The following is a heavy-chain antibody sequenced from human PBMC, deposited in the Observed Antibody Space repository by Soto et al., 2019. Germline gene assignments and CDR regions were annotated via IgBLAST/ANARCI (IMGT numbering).Heavy chain of an antibody. CDR3: ASASNRKAFDI. CDR1: GGSFSGYY. V-gene: IGHV4-34*01. J-gene: IGHJ3*02. Sequence: SETLSLTCAVYGGSFSGYYWSWIRQPPGKGLEWIGEINHSGSTNYNPSLKSRVTISVDTSKNQFSLKLSSVTAADTAVYYCASASNRKAFDIWGQGTMVTVSS. CDR2: INHSGST.